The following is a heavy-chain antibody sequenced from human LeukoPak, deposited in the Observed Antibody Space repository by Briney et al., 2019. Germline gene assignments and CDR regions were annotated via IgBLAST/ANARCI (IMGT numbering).Heavy chain of an antibody. V-gene: IGHV3-20*04. D-gene: IGHD2-2*01. CDR2: INWNGGST. CDR1: GFTFDDYG. J-gene: IGHJ6*03. Sequence: PGGSLRLSCAASGFTFDDYGMSWVRQAPGKGLEWVSGINWNGGSTGYADSVKGRFTISRDNAKNSLYLQMNSLRAEDTALYYCARGFGGEYQLLLYYYYYMDVWGKGTTVTVSS. CDR3: ARGFGGEYQLLLYYYYYMDV.